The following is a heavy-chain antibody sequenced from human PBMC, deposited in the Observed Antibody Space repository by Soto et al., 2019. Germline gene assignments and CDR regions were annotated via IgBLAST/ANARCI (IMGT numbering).Heavy chain of an antibody. V-gene: IGHV4-4*02. J-gene: IGHJ4*02. CDR1: GDSISNSNW. CDR2: IFHSGST. CDR3: THRPIVRDAI. Sequence: QVQLQESGTGLVKPSGTLSLTCAVFGDSISNSNWWTWVRQPPGKGLDWIGEIFHSGSTNYNSSLMGRVTISVDQDNHQFSLKLSSVTAADPDAYYCTHRPIVRDAIWGQGTLLTVSS. D-gene: IGHD2-2*01.